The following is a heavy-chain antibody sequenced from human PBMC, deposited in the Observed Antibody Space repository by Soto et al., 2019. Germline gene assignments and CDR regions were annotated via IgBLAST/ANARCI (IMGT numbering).Heavy chain of an antibody. CDR3: ARDKITGLFDY. D-gene: IGHD2-8*02. CDR1: GGSFSGYY. CDR2: INHSGST. Sequence: QVQLQQWGAGLLKPSETLSLTCAVYGGSFSGYYWTWIRQPPGTGLARMGEINHSGSTNYNPSLKTRVTISVDTSKNPFSVKLTSMTAADTAVYYSARDKITGLFDYWGQGTLVTLPS. V-gene: IGHV4-34*01. J-gene: IGHJ4*02.